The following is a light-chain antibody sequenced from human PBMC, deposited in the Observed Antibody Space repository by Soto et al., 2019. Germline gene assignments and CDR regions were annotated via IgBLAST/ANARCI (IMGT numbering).Light chain of an antibody. CDR1: SSDFGGFNL. CDR3: SSYTRSSTSYV. V-gene: IGLV2-14*01. J-gene: IGLJ1*01. CDR2: EVS. Sequence: QSVLTQPPSASGSPGQSVTISCTGTSSDFGGFNLVSWYQHHPGKAPKLMIYEVSNRPSRVSNRFSGSKSGNTASLTISGLQAEDEADYYCSSYTRSSTSYVFGTGTKVTGL.